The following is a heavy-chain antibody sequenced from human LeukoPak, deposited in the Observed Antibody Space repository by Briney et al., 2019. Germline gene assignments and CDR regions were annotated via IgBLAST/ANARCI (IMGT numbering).Heavy chain of an antibody. J-gene: IGHJ6*02. Sequence: GGSLRLSCAASGFTFSSYAMHWVRQAPGKGLEWVAVISYDGSNKYYADSVKGRFTISRDNSKNTLYLQMNSLRAEDTAVYYCARDRGEGIAAHLGTPYYYYGMDVWGQGATVTVSS. V-gene: IGHV3-30-3*01. CDR1: GFTFSSYA. CDR2: ISYDGSNK. CDR3: ARDRGEGIAAHLGTPYYYYGMDV. D-gene: IGHD6-13*01.